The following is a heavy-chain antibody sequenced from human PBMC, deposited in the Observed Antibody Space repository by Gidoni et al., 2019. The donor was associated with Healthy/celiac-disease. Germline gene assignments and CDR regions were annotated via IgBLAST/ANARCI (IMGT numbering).Heavy chain of an antibody. CDR1: AFTFSDSA. CDR3: NRHPETYYYDSSGYSLFDY. D-gene: IGHD3-22*01. J-gene: IGHJ4*02. CDR2: SRSKANSYAT. Sequence: QLVESFPGLFQPGGSLKLSCAASAFTFSDSAMHCVRQAYGKGLEWVGRSRSKANSYATAYAASVKGRCTIYRDDSKNTAYLQMNSLKTEETAVYYCNRHPETYYYDSSGYSLFDYWGQGTLVTVSS. V-gene: IGHV3-73*02.